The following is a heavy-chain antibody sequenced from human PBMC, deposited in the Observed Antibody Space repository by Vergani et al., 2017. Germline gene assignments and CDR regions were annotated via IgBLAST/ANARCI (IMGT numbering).Heavy chain of an antibody. CDR3: ARASLTGDLAGAFDI. CDR2: IYSGGST. V-gene: IGHV3-53*04. D-gene: IGHD7-27*01. CDR1: GFTVSSNY. Sequence: EVQLVESGGGLVQPGGSLRLSCAASGFTVSSNYMSWVRRAPGEGLEWVSVIYSGGSTYYADSVKGRFTISRHNSKNTLYLQMNSLRAEDTAVYYCARASLTGDLAGAFDIWGQGTMVTVSS. J-gene: IGHJ3*02.